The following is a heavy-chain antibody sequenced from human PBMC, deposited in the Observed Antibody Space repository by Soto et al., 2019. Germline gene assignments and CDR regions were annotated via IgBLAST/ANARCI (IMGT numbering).Heavy chain of an antibody. J-gene: IGHJ4*02. CDR1: GFTFDDYA. Sequence: EVQLVESGGGLVQPGRSLRLSCAASGFTFDDYAMHWVRQAPGKGLEWVSGISWNSGSIGYADSVKGRFTISRDNAKNSLYLQMNSLRAEDTALYYCAKAIQLNYFDYWGQGTLVTVSS. V-gene: IGHV3-9*01. CDR3: AKAIQLNYFDY. CDR2: ISWNSGSI. D-gene: IGHD5-18*01.